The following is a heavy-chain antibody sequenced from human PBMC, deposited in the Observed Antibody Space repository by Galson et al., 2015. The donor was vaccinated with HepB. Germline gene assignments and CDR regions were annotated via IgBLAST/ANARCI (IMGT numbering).Heavy chain of an antibody. J-gene: IGHJ4*02. V-gene: IGHV1-69*13. D-gene: IGHD3-3*01. Sequence: SVKVSCKASGGTFSSYAISWVRQAPGQGLEWMGGIIPIFGTANYAQKFQGRVTITADESTSTAYMELSSLRSEDTAVYYCARGAYYDFWSGYSNLDYWGQGTLVTVSS. CDR3: ARGAYYDFWSGYSNLDY. CDR2: IIPIFGTA. CDR1: GGTFSSYA.